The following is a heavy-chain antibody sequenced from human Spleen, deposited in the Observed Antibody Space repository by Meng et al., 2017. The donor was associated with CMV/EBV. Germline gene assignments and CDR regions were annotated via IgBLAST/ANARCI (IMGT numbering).Heavy chain of an antibody. D-gene: IGHD7-27*01. J-gene: IGHJ4*02. CDR3: GRDLTGERDQ. Sequence: EVQRVEARGGLVQPGGSLRLSCADSGLTFSNYWMHWVRQVPGEGLVWVSRINTDGSFTSYADPVKGRFTISRDNAKNTLYLQMNSLRVDDSAVYYCGRDLTGERDQWGQGTLVTVPS. CDR2: INTDGSFT. V-gene: IGHV3-74*03. CDR1: GLTFSNYW.